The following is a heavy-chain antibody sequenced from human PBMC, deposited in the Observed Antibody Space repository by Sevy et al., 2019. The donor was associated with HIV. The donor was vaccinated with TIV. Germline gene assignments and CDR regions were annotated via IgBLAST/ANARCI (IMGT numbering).Heavy chain of an antibody. D-gene: IGHD2-15*01. Sequence: GSLRLSCAASGFTFSDDWMSWVRQAPGKGLEWVANIKQDGSQKYYVDCVKGRFTISRDNAKNSLYLQMNSLRAEETAVYYCARGGWHSGYWGQGTLVTLTS. CDR2: IKQDGSQK. CDR3: ARGGWHSGY. CDR1: GFTFSDDW. V-gene: IGHV3-7*01. J-gene: IGHJ4*02.